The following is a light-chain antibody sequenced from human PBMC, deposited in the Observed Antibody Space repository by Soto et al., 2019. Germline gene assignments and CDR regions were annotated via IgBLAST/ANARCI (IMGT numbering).Light chain of an antibody. CDR1: QSIRNY. V-gene: IGKV1-39*01. J-gene: IGKJ1*01. CDR2: AAS. Sequence: DIQMTQSPSSLSASVGDRLSISCRASQSIRNYLNWYQQKPGEAPKLLIYAASSLETGVPSRFSGSGSGTDFTLTISSLQPEDFATYYCQQCYNTPRTFGQGTKVEIK. CDR3: QQCYNTPRT.